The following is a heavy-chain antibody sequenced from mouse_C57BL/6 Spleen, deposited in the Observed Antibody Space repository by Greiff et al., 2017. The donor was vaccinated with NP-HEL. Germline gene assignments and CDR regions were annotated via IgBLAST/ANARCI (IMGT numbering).Heavy chain of an antibody. CDR3: ARYYGNYALDY. V-gene: IGHV7-3*01. Sequence: DVKLVESGGGLVQPGGSLSLSCAASGFTFTDYYMSWVRQPPGKALEWLGFIRNKANGYKTEYSASVKGRFTISRDNSQSILYLQMNALRAEDSATYYCARYYGNYALDYWGQGTSVTVSS. D-gene: IGHD2-1*01. CDR1: GFTFTDYY. J-gene: IGHJ4*01. CDR2: IRNKANGYKT.